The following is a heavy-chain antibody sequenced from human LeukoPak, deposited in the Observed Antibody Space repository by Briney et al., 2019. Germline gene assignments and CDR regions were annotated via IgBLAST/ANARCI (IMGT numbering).Heavy chain of an antibody. CDR1: GFTFSSYD. V-gene: IGHV3-13*01. CDR2: IGTAGDT. D-gene: IGHD5-24*01. CDR3: ARGLQFNDAFDI. J-gene: IGHJ3*02. Sequence: GGSLRLSCAASGFTFSSYDMHWVRQVTGKGLEWVSGIGTAGDTYYPGSVKGRFTISRENAKNSLYLQMNSLRAGDTAVYYCARGLQFNDAFDIWGQGTMVTVSS.